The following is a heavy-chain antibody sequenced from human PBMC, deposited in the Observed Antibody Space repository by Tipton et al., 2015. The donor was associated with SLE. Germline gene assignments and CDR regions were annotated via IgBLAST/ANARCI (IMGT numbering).Heavy chain of an antibody. CDR3: ARTKSAMVLGVNLVYYFDY. CDR2: IFYSGST. CDR1: GGSISSYY. V-gene: IGHV4-59*01. D-gene: IGHD3-10*01. Sequence: TLSLTCTVSGGSISSYYWSWIRQPPGKGLEWIGYIFYSGSTNYNPSLKSRVTISVDTSKNQFSLKLSSVTAADTAVYYCARTKSAMVLGVNLVYYFDYWGQGTLVTVSS. J-gene: IGHJ4*02.